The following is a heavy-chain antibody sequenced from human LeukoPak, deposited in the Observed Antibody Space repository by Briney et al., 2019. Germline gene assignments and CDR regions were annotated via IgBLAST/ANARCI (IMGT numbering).Heavy chain of an antibody. Sequence: LRASVNVSCKASGGTFRTYSVTWVRQAPGQGLEWMGGIIPIFGTPNYAQKFQGRVKVTTDGATGTAYMELSSLMSEDTAIYYCARVDRYHFYLDVWGKGTPVTVSS. CDR2: IIPIFGTP. V-gene: IGHV1-69*05. J-gene: IGHJ6*03. CDR1: GGTFRTYS. CDR3: ARVDRYHFYLDV.